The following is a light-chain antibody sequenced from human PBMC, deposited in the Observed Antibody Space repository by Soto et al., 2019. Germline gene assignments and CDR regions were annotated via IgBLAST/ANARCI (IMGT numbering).Light chain of an antibody. V-gene: IGKV3D-15*01. CDR1: QSVGSD. J-gene: IGKJ4*01. CDR2: DIF. CDR3: QQYNSWPRT. Sequence: EIVMTQSPATPSVSPGERATLSCRASQSVGSDLAWYQQKPGQAPRLVIYDIFTRATGVTTRISGSGSGTKFTLTISSLQSEDFAVYYCQQYNSWPRTVGGGTKVDSK.